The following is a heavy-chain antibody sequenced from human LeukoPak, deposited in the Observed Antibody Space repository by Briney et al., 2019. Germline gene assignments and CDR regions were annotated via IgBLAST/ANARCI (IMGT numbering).Heavy chain of an antibody. J-gene: IGHJ3*02. V-gene: IGHV1-2*02. CDR2: INPNSGDT. CDR3: ARIRDGYNDAYDI. D-gene: IGHD5-24*01. Sequence: ASVKVSCKASGYTFTDYYMHWVRQAPGQGLEWMGWINPNSGDTNYAQKFQGRVTVTRDTSISTAYMELSSLRSEDTAIYYCARIRDGYNDAYDIWGQGTVVTVPS. CDR1: GYTFTDYY.